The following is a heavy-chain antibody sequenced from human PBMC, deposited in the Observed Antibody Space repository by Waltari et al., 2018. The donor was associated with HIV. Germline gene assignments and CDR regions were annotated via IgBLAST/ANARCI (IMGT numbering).Heavy chain of an antibody. V-gene: IGHV4-61*02. J-gene: IGHJ6*02. CDR2: IYTSGST. D-gene: IGHD6-13*01. CDR3: ARVDIAAAGTLVYYYGMDV. CDR1: GGSISSGSYY. Sequence: QVQLQESGPGLVKPSQTLSLTCTVSGGSISSGSYYWSRIRQPAGTGLEWIGRIYTSGSTNYNPSLKSRVTISVDTSKNQFSLKLSSVTAADTAVYYCARVDIAAAGTLVYYYGMDVWGQGTTVTVSS.